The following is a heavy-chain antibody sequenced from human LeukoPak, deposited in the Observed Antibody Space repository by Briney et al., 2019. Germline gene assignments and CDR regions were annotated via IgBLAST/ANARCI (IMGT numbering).Heavy chain of an antibody. D-gene: IGHD3-22*01. CDR3: AKDIRGYYYDSSGYLDY. V-gene: IGHV3-21*04. CDR1: GFAFSIST. J-gene: IGHJ4*02. CDR2: ISSSSNYI. Sequence: PGGSLRLSCAASGFAFSISTMSWVRQAPGKGLEWVSCISSSSNYIYYADSVQGRFTISRDNSKNSLYLQMNSLRTEDTALYYCAKDIRGYYYDSSGYLDYWGQGTLVTVSS.